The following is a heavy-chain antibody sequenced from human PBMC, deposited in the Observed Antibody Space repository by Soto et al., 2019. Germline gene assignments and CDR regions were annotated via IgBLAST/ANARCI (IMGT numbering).Heavy chain of an antibody. V-gene: IGHV3-23*01. CDR3: AKNSGWFNT. D-gene: IGHD3-10*01. CDR2: IDGSGGTT. Sequence: LRLSCAASGFPFSSTDMTWVRQAPGKGLDWVPTIDGSGGTTYYADSVKGRFTISRDNSMNTVYLQMNSLRADDTALYYCAKNSGWFNTWGQGALVTVSS. J-gene: IGHJ5*02. CDR1: GFPFSSTD.